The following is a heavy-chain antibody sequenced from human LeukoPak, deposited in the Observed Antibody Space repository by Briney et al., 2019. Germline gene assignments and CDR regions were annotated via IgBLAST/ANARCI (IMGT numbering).Heavy chain of an antibody. J-gene: IGHJ4*02. Sequence: PSETPSLTCSVSGGSISNYYWSWIRQPPGKGLEWIGYIYYSGSTKYNPSLKSRVTISVDTPKNQFSLKLSSVTAADTAVYYCVRDSPFFGTLHSDYWGQGTLVTVSS. CDR2: IYYSGST. D-gene: IGHD1/OR15-1a*01. CDR1: GGSISNYY. CDR3: VRDSPFFGTLHSDY. V-gene: IGHV4-59*01.